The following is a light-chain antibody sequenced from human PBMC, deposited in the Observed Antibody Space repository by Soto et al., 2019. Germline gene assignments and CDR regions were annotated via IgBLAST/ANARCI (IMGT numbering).Light chain of an antibody. CDR2: SNN. V-gene: IGLV1-47*02. CDR3: QSYDSSLSVSYV. CDR1: SSNIGSNY. Sequence: QSVLTQPPSASGTPGQRVTISCSGSSSNIGSNYVYWYQQLPGTAPKLLIYSNNQRPSGVPDRFSGSKSGTSASLAISGLRSEDEADYYCQSYDSSLSVSYVFGTGTKLTVL. J-gene: IGLJ1*01.